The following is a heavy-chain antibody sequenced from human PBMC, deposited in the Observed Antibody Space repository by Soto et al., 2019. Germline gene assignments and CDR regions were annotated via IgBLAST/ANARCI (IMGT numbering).Heavy chain of an antibody. V-gene: IGHV4-4*02. Sequence: QVQLQESGPGLVKPSGTLSLTCAVSGGSISSTNWWNWVRQPPGKGLEWIGEIYHSGSTSYNPSHTIRVTISVDKSKSHVTLNLSSVNAADTAVYYCARGFGGQLDYRGQGTLVTVSS. CDR3: ARGFGGQLDY. CDR1: GGSISSTNW. CDR2: IYHSGST. D-gene: IGHD2-15*01. J-gene: IGHJ4*02.